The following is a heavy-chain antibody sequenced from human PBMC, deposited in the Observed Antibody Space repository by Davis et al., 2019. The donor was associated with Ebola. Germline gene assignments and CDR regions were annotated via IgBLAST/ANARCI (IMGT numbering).Heavy chain of an antibody. D-gene: IGHD2-2*01. J-gene: IGHJ6*04. Sequence: ASVKVSCKASGGTFSSYAISWVRQAPGQGLEWMGWISAYNGNTNYAQKLQGRVTMTTDTSTSTAYMELRSLRSDDTAVYYCALVVPAAGRGPMDVWGKGTTVTVSS. CDR1: GGTFSSYA. CDR3: ALVVPAAGRGPMDV. CDR2: ISAYNGNT. V-gene: IGHV1-18*01.